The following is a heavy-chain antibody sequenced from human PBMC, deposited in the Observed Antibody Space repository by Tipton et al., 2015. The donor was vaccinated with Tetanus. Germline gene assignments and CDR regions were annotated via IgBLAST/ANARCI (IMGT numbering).Heavy chain of an antibody. CDR3: AKGRTGGSYYVGDAFDI. Sequence: TASGFTFSSYGMHWVRQAPGKGLEWVAVISYDGSNKYYADSVKGRFTISRDNSKNTLYLQMNSLRAEDTAVYYCAKGRTGGSYYVGDAFDIWGQGTMVTVSS. J-gene: IGHJ3*02. V-gene: IGHV3-30*18. CDR1: GFTFSSYG. CDR2: ISYDGSNK. D-gene: IGHD1-26*01.